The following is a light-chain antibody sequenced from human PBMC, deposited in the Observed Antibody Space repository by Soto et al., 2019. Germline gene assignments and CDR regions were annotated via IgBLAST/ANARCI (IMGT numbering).Light chain of an antibody. Sequence: QSALTQPASVSGSPGQSITISCTGTSSDVGGYNYVSWYQQHPGKAPKLMIYDVSNRPSGVSNRFSGSKSGNTASLTISGLQAEDEADYYRSSYTGSSTPLVFGGGTQLTFL. J-gene: IGLJ2*01. CDR1: SSDVGGYNY. CDR2: DVS. V-gene: IGLV2-14*01. CDR3: SSYTGSSTPLV.